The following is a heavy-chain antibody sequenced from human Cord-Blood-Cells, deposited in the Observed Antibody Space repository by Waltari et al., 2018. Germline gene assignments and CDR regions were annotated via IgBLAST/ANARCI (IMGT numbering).Heavy chain of an antibody. V-gene: IGHV4-39*01. CDR1: GGSIRSSSYY. Sequence: QLQLQESGPGLVKPSETLSLTCTVSGGSIRSSSYYWGWIRQPPGKGLEWIGSIYYRGSTYYNQSLKSRVTISVDTSKNQFSLKLSSVTAADTAVYYCASDTMVRGVTKFDYWGQGTLVTVSS. D-gene: IGHD3-10*01. J-gene: IGHJ4*02. CDR2: IYYRGST. CDR3: ASDTMVRGVTKFDY.